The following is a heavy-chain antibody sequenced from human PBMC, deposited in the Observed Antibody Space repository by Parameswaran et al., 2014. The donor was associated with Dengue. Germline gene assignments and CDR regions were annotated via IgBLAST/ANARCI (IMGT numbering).Heavy chain of an antibody. V-gene: IGHV1-18*01. Sequence: SWVRQAPGQGLEWMGWISAYNGNTNYAQKLQGRVTMTTDTSTSTAYMELRSLRSDDTAVYYCARPIMTFRINYGMDVWGQGTTVTVSS. CDR2: ISAYNGNT. D-gene: IGHD2/OR15-2a*01. CDR3: ARPIMTFRINYGMDV. J-gene: IGHJ6*02.